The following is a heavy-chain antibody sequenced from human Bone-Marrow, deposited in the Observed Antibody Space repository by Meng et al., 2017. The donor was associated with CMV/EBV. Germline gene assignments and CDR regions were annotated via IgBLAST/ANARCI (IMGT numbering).Heavy chain of an antibody. CDR2: ISGSGGST. V-gene: IGHV3-23*01. CDR3: GKGSGKLGIVGSLDY. Sequence: GESLKISCAASGFTFSSYAMSWVRQAPGKGLEWVSAISGSGGSTYYADSVKGRFTISRDNSKNTLYLQMNSLRAEDTDVYYCGKGSGKLGIVGSLDYWGQGTLVTVSS. D-gene: IGHD7-27*01. CDR1: GFTFSSYA. J-gene: IGHJ4*02.